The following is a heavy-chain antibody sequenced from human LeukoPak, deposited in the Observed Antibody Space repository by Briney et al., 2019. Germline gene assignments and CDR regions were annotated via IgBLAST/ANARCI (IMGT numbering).Heavy chain of an antibody. D-gene: IGHD2-2*01. CDR1: GFTFSSNA. J-gene: IGHJ4*02. CDR2: ISGSGGST. V-gene: IGHV3-23*01. Sequence: PGGSLRLSCAASGFTFSSNAMSWVRQAPGKGLEWVSAISGSGGSTYYADSVKGRFTISRDNAKNSLYLQMNSLRAEDTAVYYCARDLLVPAASGIYWGQGTLVTVSS. CDR3: ARDLLVPAASGIY.